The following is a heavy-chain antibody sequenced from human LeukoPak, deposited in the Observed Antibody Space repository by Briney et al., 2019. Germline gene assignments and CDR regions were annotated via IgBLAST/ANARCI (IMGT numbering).Heavy chain of an antibody. V-gene: IGHV4-39*07. CDR3: ARGKGPPTVNWFDP. Sequence: SETLSLTCTVSGGSISSINNYWGWIRQPPGQGLEWIGTIYYSGSTYYNPSLKSRVTISVDTSKNQFSLKLSSVTAADTAVYYCARGKGPPTVNWFDPWGQGTLVTVSS. CDR2: IYYSGST. CDR1: GGSISSINNY. J-gene: IGHJ5*02.